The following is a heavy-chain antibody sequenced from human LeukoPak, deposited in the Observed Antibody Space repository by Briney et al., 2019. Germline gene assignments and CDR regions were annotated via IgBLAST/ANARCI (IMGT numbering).Heavy chain of an antibody. CDR2: ISGSGGST. Sequence: PGGSLRLSCAASGFTFSSDAMSWVRQAPGKGLEWVSAISGSGGSTYYADSVKGRFTISRDNSKNTLYLQMNSLRAEDTAVYYCAKASSSWYHYFDYWGQGTLVTVSS. J-gene: IGHJ4*02. CDR3: AKASSSWYHYFDY. D-gene: IGHD6-13*01. V-gene: IGHV3-23*01. CDR1: GFTFSSDA.